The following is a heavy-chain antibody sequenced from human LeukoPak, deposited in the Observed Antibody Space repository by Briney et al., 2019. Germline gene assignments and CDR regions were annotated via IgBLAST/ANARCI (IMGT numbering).Heavy chain of an antibody. Sequence: GGSLRLSCAASGFTFSSYAMHWVRQAPGKGLEWVAVISYDGSNKYYADSVKGRFTISRDNSENTLYLQMNSLRAEDTAVYYCARGLVAAAGHYFDYWGQGTLVTVSP. CDR3: ARGLVAAAGHYFDY. V-gene: IGHV3-30-3*01. D-gene: IGHD6-13*01. CDR2: ISYDGSNK. CDR1: GFTFSSYA. J-gene: IGHJ4*02.